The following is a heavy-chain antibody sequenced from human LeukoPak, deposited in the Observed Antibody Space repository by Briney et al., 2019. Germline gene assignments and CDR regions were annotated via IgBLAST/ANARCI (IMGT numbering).Heavy chain of an antibody. D-gene: IGHD3-10*02. CDR1: GFTFSSYD. CDR3: AELGITMIGGV. CDR2: ISSSGSTI. V-gene: IGHV3-48*03. J-gene: IGHJ6*04. Sequence: GGSLRLSCAASGFTFSSYDMNWVRHARGEGVEGVSYISSSGSTIYYADSVKGRFTISRDNAKNSLYLQMNSLVAEDTAVYYCAELGITMIGGVWGKGTTVTISS.